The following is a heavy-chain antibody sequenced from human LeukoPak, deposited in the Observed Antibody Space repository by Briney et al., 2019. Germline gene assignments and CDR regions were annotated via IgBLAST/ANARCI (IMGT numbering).Heavy chain of an antibody. CDR2: INPNRGGT. Sequence: GASVKVSCKASGYTFTAYSMDWVRQAPGQGLEWMGWINPNRGGTNYAQKFQGRVTMTRDTSITTAYMELSRLRSDDTAVYYCARDLDYYGSGSFFNIWGQGTMVTVSS. V-gene: IGHV1-2*02. CDR1: GYTFTAYS. CDR3: ARDLDYYGSGSFFNI. D-gene: IGHD3-10*01. J-gene: IGHJ3*02.